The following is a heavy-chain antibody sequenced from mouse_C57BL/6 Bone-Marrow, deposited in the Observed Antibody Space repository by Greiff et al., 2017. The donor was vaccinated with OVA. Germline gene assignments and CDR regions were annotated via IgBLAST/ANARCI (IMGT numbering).Heavy chain of an antibody. CDR1: GFTFSSYG. D-gene: IGHD1-1*01. Sequence: EVKVVESGGDLVKPGGSLKLSCAASGFTFSSYGMSWVRQTPDKRLEWVATISSGGSYTYYPDSVKGRFTISRDNANDTLYLQMSRLKSEDTDMYYCARRASVGATNGYFDVWGTGTTVTVSS. CDR2: ISSGGSYT. CDR3: ARRASVGATNGYFDV. V-gene: IGHV5-6*01. J-gene: IGHJ1*03.